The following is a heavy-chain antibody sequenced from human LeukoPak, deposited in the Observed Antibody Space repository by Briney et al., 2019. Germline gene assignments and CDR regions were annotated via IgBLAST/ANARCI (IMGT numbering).Heavy chain of an antibody. Sequence: SETLSLTCAVYGGSFSGYYWSWIRQPPGKGLEWIGEINHSGSTNYNPSLKSRVTISVDTSKNQFSLKLSSVTAADTAVYYCARDYYYGSGRPSPYDAFDIWGQGTMVTVSS. CDR2: INHSGST. V-gene: IGHV4-34*01. CDR3: ARDYYYGSGRPSPYDAFDI. CDR1: GGSFSGYY. J-gene: IGHJ3*02. D-gene: IGHD3-10*01.